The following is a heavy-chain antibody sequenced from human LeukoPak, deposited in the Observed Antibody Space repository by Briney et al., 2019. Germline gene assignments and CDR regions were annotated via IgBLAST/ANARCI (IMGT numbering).Heavy chain of an antibody. CDR2: ISAYNGNT. V-gene: IGHV1-18*01. D-gene: IGHD1-7*01. CDR3: ARDVNWNYSRHFDY. Sequence: ASVKVSCKASGYTSTSYGISWVRQAPGQGLEWMGWISAYNGNTNYAQKLQGRVTMTTDTSTSTAYMELRSLRSDDTAVYYCARDVNWNYSRHFDYWGQGTLVTVSS. J-gene: IGHJ4*02. CDR1: GYTSTSYG.